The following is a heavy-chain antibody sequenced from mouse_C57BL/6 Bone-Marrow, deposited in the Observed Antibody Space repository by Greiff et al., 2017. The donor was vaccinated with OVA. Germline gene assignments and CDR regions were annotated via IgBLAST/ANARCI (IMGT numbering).Heavy chain of an antibody. CDR3: ARDKLRRSWFAY. CDR2: ISDGGSYT. CDR1: GFTFSSYA. V-gene: IGHV5-4*01. Sequence: EVMLVESGGGLVKPGGSLKLSCAASGFTFSSYAMSWVRQTPEKRLEWVATISDGGSYTYYPDNVKGRFTISRDNAKNNLYLQMSHLKSEDTAMYYCARDKLRRSWFAYWGQGTLVTVSA. J-gene: IGHJ3*01. D-gene: IGHD3-2*02.